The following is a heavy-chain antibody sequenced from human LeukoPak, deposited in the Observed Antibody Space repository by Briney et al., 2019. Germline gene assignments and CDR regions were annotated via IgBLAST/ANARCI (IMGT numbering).Heavy chain of an antibody. CDR1: GFTFSSYA. D-gene: IGHD6-13*01. CDR3: AKDPSGFRAAAPPGYFDY. Sequence: GGSLRLSCAASGFTFSSYAMSWVRQAPGKGLEWVSAISGSGGSTYYADSVKGRFTISRDNSKNTLYLQMNSLRAEDTAVYHCAKDPSGFRAAAPPGYFDYWGQGTLVTVSS. J-gene: IGHJ4*02. V-gene: IGHV3-23*01. CDR2: ISGSGGST.